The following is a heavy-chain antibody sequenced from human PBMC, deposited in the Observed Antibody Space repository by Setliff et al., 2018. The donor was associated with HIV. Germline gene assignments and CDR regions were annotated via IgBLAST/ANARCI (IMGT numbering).Heavy chain of an antibody. CDR3: AKEARGIPTTGTGY. D-gene: IGHD6-13*01. V-gene: IGHV4-39*02. CDR1: GGSISSSSYY. Sequence: PSETLSLTCTVSGGSISSSSYYWGWIRQPPGKGLEWIGTIYYTGSTYYNPSLKSRVTISVDTSKNQFSLKLSSVTAADTAVYYCAKEARGIPTTGTGYWGQGALVTVSS. CDR2: IYYTGST. J-gene: IGHJ4*02.